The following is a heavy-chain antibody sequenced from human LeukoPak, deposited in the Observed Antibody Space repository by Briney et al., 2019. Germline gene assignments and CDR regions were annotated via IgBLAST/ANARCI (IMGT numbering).Heavy chain of an antibody. D-gene: IGHD2-2*01. J-gene: IGHJ1*01. CDR3: ARACSSTSCYLQYFQH. Sequence: TSETLSLTCTVSGGSISSYYWSWIRQPPGKGLEWIGYIYYSGSTNYNPSLKSRVTISVDTSKNQFSLKLSSVTAEDTAVYYCARACSSTSCYLQYFQHWGQGTLVTVSS. V-gene: IGHV4-59*01. CDR2: IYYSGST. CDR1: GGSISSYY.